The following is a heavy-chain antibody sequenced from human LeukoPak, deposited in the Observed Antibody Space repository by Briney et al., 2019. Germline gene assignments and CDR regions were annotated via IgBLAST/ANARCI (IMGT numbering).Heavy chain of an antibody. D-gene: IGHD3/OR15-3a*01. CDR3: ARQTGSGLFILP. CDR1: GVSISSSYSY. Sequence: PSETLSLTCTVSGVSISSSYSYWGWIRQPPGMGLEWTGSIYYTGNTYYNAALKTQVSISIDTSKNQFSLKLTSVTAADTAVYYWARQTGSGLFILPGGQGTLVTVSS. CDR2: IYYTGNT. J-gene: IGHJ4*02. V-gene: IGHV4-39*01.